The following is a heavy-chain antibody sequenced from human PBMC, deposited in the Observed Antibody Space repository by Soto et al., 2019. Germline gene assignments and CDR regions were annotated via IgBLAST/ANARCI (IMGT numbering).Heavy chain of an antibody. J-gene: IGHJ6*02. Sequence: VGALRLSCAASGFTFSSYAMSWVRQAPGKGLEWVSAISGSGGSTYYADSVKGRFTISRDNSKNTLYLQMNSLRAEDTAVYYCAKNPILLGFSYYYYGMDVWGQGTTVTVSS. CDR2: ISGSGGST. D-gene: IGHD3-10*01. CDR3: AKNPILLGFSYYYYGMDV. CDR1: GFTFSSYA. V-gene: IGHV3-23*01.